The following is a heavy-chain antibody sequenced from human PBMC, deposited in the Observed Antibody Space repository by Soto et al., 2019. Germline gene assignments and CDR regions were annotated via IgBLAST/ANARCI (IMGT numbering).Heavy chain of an antibody. CDR3: AREMATLDY. V-gene: IGHV3-48*03. J-gene: IGHJ4*02. CDR2: ISSSGSTI. CDR1: GFTFSSYE. D-gene: IGHD5-12*01. Sequence: GGSLRLSCAASGFTFSSYEMNWVRQAPGKGLEWVSYISSSGSTIYYADSVKGRFTISRDNAKNSLYLQMNSLRAEDTAVYYCAREMATLDYWGQGTLVTVSS.